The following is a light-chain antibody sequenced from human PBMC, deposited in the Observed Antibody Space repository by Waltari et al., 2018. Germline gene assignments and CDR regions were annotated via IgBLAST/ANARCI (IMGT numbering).Light chain of an antibody. CDR3: NSRDTNNHWV. V-gene: IGLV3-19*01. CDR1: RLRSYF. J-gene: IGLJ3*02. CDR2: GKN. Sequence: SSELTQDPAVSVALGQTVRITCQGDRLRSYFASWYQQKPGQAPVLVMYGKNIRPSGIPDRISGSRSGNTASLTITGTQAEDEADYYCNSRDTNNHWVFGGGTKLTVL.